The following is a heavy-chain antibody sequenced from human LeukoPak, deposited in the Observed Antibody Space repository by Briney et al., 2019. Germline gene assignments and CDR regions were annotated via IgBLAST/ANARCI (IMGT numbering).Heavy chain of an antibody. V-gene: IGHV4-59*01. Sequence: SETLSLTCTVSGGSISSYYWSWIRQPPGKGLEWIGCIYYSGSTNYNPSLKSRVTISVDTSKNQFSLKLISVSDADTAVYYCARHYRYFGVYFDYWGQGTLVTVSS. D-gene: IGHD3-10*01. J-gene: IGHJ4*02. CDR3: ARHYRYFGVYFDY. CDR2: IYYSGST. CDR1: GGSISSYY.